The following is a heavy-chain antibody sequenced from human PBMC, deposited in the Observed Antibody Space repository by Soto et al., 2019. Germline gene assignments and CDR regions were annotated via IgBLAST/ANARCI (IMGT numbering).Heavy chain of an antibody. D-gene: IGHD1-26*01. V-gene: IGHV3-74*01. CDR3: VTGDFGLGIDC. J-gene: IGHJ4*01. Sequence: PGGSLRLSCAASGFTFSSYWMHWVRQTPEKGLVWVSHIDSHGRYTTYAGSVKGRFTISRDTATNTLYLQLNSLRAEDTAVSYCVTGDFGLGIDCWGLGTLVTVSS. CDR2: IDSHGRYT. CDR1: GFTFSSYW.